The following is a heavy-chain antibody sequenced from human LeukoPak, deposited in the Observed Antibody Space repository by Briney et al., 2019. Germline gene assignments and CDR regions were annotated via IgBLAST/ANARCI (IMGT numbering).Heavy chain of an antibody. J-gene: IGHJ5*02. CDR1: GGSISNSGSY. CDR3: ARRAARYDFWSGYPNWFDP. Sequence: SETLSLTCTVSGGSISNSGSYWGWVRQPPGKGLEWIGSIYYSGSTTYYSPSLKSRVTISVDTSKNQFSLSLSSVSAADTAVYYCARRAARYDFWSGYPNWFDPWGQGTLVTVSS. CDR2: IYYSGSTT. V-gene: IGHV4-39*01. D-gene: IGHD3-3*01.